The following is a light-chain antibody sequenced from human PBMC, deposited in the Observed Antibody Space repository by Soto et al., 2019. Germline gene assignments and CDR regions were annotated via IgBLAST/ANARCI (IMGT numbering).Light chain of an antibody. CDR1: QSVSSSY. CDR3: QQYGSSPRT. CDR2: GAS. J-gene: IGKJ1*01. Sequence: EIVLTQSPGTLSLSPGERATLSCRASQSVSSSYLAWYQQKPGQAPRLLIYGASSRATGIPDRFSGSGSGTDFTLTINRLKPEDFAVYYCQQYGSSPRTFGQGTKVEIK. V-gene: IGKV3-20*01.